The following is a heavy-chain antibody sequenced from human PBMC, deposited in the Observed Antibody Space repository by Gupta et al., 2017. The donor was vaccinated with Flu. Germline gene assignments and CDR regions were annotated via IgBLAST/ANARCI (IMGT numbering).Heavy chain of an antibody. CDR3: ARETTVTHFYSYHGVDV. CDR1: GFTFSNYE. D-gene: IGHD4-17*01. CDR2: ISYDGGNK. J-gene: IGHJ6*02. Sequence: QEQLVESGGGVVQPGRSLRLSCAASGFTFSNYEMHWVRQAQGRGLEWVAAISYDGGNKYYAGSVQGRFTISRDNSKSTVYLQMDSLREEDTAVYYCARETTVTHFYSYHGVDVWGQGITVTASS. V-gene: IGHV3-30*03.